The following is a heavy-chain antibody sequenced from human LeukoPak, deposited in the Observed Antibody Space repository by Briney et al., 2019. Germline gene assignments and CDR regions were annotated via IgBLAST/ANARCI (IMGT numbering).Heavy chain of an antibody. D-gene: IGHD4-17*01. J-gene: IGHJ4*02. V-gene: IGHV1-2*06. Sequence: ASVKVSCKASGYTFTGYYMHWVRQAPGQGLEWMGRINPNSGGTNYAQKLQGRVTMTTDTSTSTAYMELRSLRSDDTAVYYCARNPVTTYPYFDYWGQGTLVTVSS. CDR1: GYTFTGYY. CDR2: INPNSGGT. CDR3: ARNPVTTYPYFDY.